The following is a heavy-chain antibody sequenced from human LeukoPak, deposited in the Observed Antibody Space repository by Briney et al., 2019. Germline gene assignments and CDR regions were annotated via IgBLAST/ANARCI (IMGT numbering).Heavy chain of an antibody. CDR1: GYTFTGYY. Sequence: ASVKVSCKASGYTFTGYYMHWVRQAPGQGLEWMGWINPNSGGTNYAQKFQGRVTITADESTSTAYMELSSLRSEDTAVYYCARGAEYCSSTSCYLADYWGQGTLVTVSS. CDR2: INPNSGGT. D-gene: IGHD2-2*01. J-gene: IGHJ4*02. CDR3: ARGAEYCSSTSCYLADY. V-gene: IGHV1-2*02.